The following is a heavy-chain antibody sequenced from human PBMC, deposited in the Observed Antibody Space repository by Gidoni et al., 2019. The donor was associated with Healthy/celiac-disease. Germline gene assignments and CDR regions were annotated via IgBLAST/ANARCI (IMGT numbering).Heavy chain of an antibody. V-gene: IGHV4-34*01. CDR1: GGSFSGYY. CDR3: AREMSSGSYYN. CDR2: INHSGST. Sequence: QVQLQQWGAGLLKPSETLSLTCAVYGGSFSGYYWSWIRQPPGKGLEWIGEINHSGSTNYNPSLKSRVTISVDTSKNQFSLKLSSVTAADTAVYYCAREMSSGSYYNWGQGTLVTVSS. J-gene: IGHJ4*02. D-gene: IGHD3-10*01.